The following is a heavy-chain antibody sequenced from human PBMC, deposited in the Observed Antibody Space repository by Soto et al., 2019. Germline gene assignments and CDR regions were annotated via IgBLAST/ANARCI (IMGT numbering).Heavy chain of an antibody. J-gene: IGHJ4*02. D-gene: IGHD6-19*01. Sequence: SETLSLTCAVSGGSISSSNWWSWVRQPPGKGLEWIGEIYHSGSTNYNPSLKSRVTISVDKSKNQFSLKLSSVTAADMAVYYCARMEVADTYFDSWGQGTLVTAS. CDR3: ARMEVADTYFDS. CDR1: GGSISSSNW. V-gene: IGHV4-4*02. CDR2: IYHSGST.